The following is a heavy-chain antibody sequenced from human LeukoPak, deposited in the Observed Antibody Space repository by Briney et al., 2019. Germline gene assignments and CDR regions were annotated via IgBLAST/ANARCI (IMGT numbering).Heavy chain of an antibody. D-gene: IGHD4-17*01. V-gene: IGHV4-4*07. J-gene: IGHJ4*02. CDR3: AREYGDLDY. CDR1: GGSISGFY. Sequence: SETLSLTCTVSGGSISGFYWSWIRQPAGKGLEWIGRINPNGGTNYNPSLKSRVTMSTDTSSNKFSLKLRSVTAADTAVYYCAREYGDLDYWGRGTLVTVSP. CDR2: INPNGGT.